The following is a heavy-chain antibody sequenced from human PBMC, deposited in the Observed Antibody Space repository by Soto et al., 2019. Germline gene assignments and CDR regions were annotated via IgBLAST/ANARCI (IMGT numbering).Heavy chain of an antibody. J-gene: IGHJ6*02. CDR3: ARNMIVSDYYYYGMDV. CDR2: IDPSDSYT. Sequence: PGESLKISCKGSGYSFTSYWISWVRQMPGKGLEWMGRIDPSDSYTNYSPSFQGHVTISADKSISTAYLQWSSLKASDTAMYYCARNMIVSDYYYYGMDVWGQGTTVTVSS. D-gene: IGHD3-22*01. V-gene: IGHV5-10-1*01. CDR1: GYSFTSYW.